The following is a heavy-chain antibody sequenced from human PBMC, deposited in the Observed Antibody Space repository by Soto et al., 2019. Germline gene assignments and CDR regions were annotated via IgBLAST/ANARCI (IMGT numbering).Heavy chain of an antibody. D-gene: IGHD4-4*01. CDR1: GGSISSYY. V-gene: IGHV4-59*01. J-gene: IGHJ5*02. CDR3: ARDQRAVTTDWHWFDP. CDR2: IYYSGST. Sequence: SETLSLTCTVSGGSISSYYWSWIRQPPGKGLEWIGYIYYSGSTNYNPSLKSRVTISVDTSKNQFSLKLSSVTAADTAVYYCARDQRAVTTDWHWFDPWGQGTLVTVSS.